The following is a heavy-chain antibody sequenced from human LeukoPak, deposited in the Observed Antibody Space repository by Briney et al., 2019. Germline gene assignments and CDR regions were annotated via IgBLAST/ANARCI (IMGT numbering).Heavy chain of an antibody. V-gene: IGHV3-21*01. D-gene: IGHD3-3*01. CDR2: IDGSSTYV. J-gene: IGHJ4*02. CDR3: TKTPLSGYYFDL. Sequence: PGGSLRLSCVASGLAFTTYSMNWVRQPPGQGPEWVASIDGSSTYVFYAGSVKGRFTITRDNAKNSLYLQMGSLRADDTALYYCTKTPLSGYYFDLWGQGAMVTVSS. CDR1: GLAFTTYS.